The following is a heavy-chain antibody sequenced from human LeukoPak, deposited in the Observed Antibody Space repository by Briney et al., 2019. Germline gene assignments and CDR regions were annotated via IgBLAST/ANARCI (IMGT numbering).Heavy chain of an antibody. CDR1: GGSISSYY. J-gene: IGHJ4*02. D-gene: IGHD6-13*01. V-gene: IGHV4-59*01. CDR3: ARGNGASAAFNFDY. CDR2: IYYSGST. Sequence: NPSETLSLTCTVSGGSISSYYWSWIRQPPGKGLEWIGYIYYSGSTNYNPSLKSRVSISVDTSKNQFSLRLSSVTAADTAVYYCARGNGASAAFNFDYWGQGTLVTVSS.